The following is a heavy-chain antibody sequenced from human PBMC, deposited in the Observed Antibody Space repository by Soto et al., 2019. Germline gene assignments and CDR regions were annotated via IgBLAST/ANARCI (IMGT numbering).Heavy chain of an antibody. Sequence: GALRLSCAASGFTFSNAWMNWVRQAPGKGLEWVGRIKSKTDGGTTDYAAPVKGRFTISRDDSKNTLYLQMNSLKTEDTAVYYCTTDLIVVVPAAKEYYFDYWGQGTLVTVSS. CDR2: IKSKTDGGTT. D-gene: IGHD2-2*01. V-gene: IGHV3-15*07. J-gene: IGHJ4*02. CDR1: GFTFSNAW. CDR3: TTDLIVVVPAAKEYYFDY.